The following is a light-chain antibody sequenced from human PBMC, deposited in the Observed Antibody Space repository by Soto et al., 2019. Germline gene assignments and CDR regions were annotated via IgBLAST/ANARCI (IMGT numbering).Light chain of an antibody. CDR2: RNN. CDR3: VTWDDGLYGPV. J-gene: IGLJ3*02. V-gene: IGLV1-44*01. Sequence: QSVLTQPPSASGTPGQRVTISCSGSRSNIGSNPVQWYLQLPGTAPKFLINRNNERPSGVPDRFSGSKSGTSASLAISGLQSEDEAEYHCVTWDDGLYGPVFGGGTQLTVL. CDR1: RSNIGSNP.